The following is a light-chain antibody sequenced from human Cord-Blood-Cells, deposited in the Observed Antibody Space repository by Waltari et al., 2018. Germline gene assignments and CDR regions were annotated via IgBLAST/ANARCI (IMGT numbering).Light chain of an antibody. J-gene: IGLJ3*02. Sequence: QSALTQPAPVSGFPGQSITIPFTGTSSYVGGYNLVSWYQQHPGKAPKLMIYEGSKRPSGVSNRFSGSKSGNTASLTISGLQAEDEADYYCCSYAGSWVFGGGTKLTVL. CDR1: SSYVGGYNL. CDR3: CSYAGSWV. CDR2: EGS. V-gene: IGLV2-23*01.